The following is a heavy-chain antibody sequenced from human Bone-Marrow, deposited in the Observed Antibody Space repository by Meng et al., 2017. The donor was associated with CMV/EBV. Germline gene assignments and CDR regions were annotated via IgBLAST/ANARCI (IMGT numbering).Heavy chain of an antibody. J-gene: IGHJ4*02. Sequence: SGYTFTGYYMHWVLQAPGQGLEWMGWINPNSGGTNYAQKFQGRVTMTRDPSISTAYMELSRLRSDDTAVYYCARDGAYSGSYGDFDYWGQGTLVTVSS. CDR1: GYTFTGYY. CDR2: INPNSGGT. CDR3: ARDGAYSGSYGDFDY. V-gene: IGHV1-2*02. D-gene: IGHD1-26*01.